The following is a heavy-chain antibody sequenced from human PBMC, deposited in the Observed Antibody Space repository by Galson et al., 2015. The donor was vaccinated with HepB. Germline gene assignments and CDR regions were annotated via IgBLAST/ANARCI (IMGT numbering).Heavy chain of an antibody. CDR3: AREKPMGNGMDV. J-gene: IGHJ6*02. V-gene: IGHV3-21*01. CDR1: GFPFSSYS. D-gene: IGHD6-13*01. Sequence: LRLSCAASGFPFSSYSMNWVRQAPGKGLEWVSFISSSSSYIYYADSVKGRFTISRDNAKNSLSLQMNSLRAEDTAVYYCAREKPMGNGMDVWGQGTTVTVSS. CDR2: ISSSSSYI.